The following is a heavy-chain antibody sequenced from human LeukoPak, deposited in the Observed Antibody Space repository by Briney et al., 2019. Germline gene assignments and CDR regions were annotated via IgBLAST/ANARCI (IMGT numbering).Heavy chain of an antibody. Sequence: TGGSLRLSCAASGLTFSSYELNWVRQAPGKGLEWVSYISSSGRTRKYADSVKGRFTISRDNAKNSLYLQMNSLRAEDTAVYYCARDSSSGDYYFDYWGQGTLVTVSS. CDR2: ISSSGRTR. D-gene: IGHD3-22*01. J-gene: IGHJ4*02. CDR1: GLTFSSYE. V-gene: IGHV3-48*03. CDR3: ARDSSSGDYYFDY.